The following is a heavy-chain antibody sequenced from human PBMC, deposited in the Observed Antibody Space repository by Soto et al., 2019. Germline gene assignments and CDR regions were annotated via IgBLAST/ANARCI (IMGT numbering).Heavy chain of an antibody. CDR3: AHRVLRTVFGLVTTTAIYFDF. V-gene: IGHV2-5*02. Sequence: QLTLNESGPTQVKPRQTLTLTCTFSGFSLTTSGVGVGWIRQSPGKAPEWLALLYWDDDKRYSPSLKSRLTITKDTSKNQVVLTMADLDAADTATYYCAHRVLRTVFGLVTTTAIYFDFWGQGTPVAVSS. CDR2: LYWDDDK. D-gene: IGHD3-3*01. CDR1: GFSLTTSGVG. J-gene: IGHJ4*02.